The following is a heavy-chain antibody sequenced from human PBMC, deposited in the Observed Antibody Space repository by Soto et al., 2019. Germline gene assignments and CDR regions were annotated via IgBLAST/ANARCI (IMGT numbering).Heavy chain of an antibody. CDR1: GGSISSTFYY. D-gene: IGHD1-26*01. CDR2: IYYSGST. CDR3: ARGDVEGATTAYYFDY. Sequence: PSETLSLTCTVSGGSISSTFYYWVWIRQPPGKGLEWIGSIYYSGSTSYNPSHNPSLKSRLTISVDTSKNQFSLKLSSVTAADTAVYYCARGDVEGATTAYYFDYWGQGTLVTVSS. J-gene: IGHJ4*02. V-gene: IGHV4-39*07.